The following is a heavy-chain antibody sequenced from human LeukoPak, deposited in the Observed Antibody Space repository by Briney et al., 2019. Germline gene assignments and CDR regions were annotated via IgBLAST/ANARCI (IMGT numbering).Heavy chain of an antibody. CDR1: GGSISSSSYY. CDR3: ARDGIAVAGSQGYYGMDV. J-gene: IGHJ6*02. D-gene: IGHD6-19*01. V-gene: IGHV4-61*05. Sequence: SETLSLTCTVSGGSISSSSYYWGWIRQPPGKGLEWIGYIYYSGSTNYNPSLKSRVTISVDTSKNQFSLKLSSVTAADTAVYYCARDGIAVAGSQGYYGMDVWGQGTTVTVSS. CDR2: IYYSGST.